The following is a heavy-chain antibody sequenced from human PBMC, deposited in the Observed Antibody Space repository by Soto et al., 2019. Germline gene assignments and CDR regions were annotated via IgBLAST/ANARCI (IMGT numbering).Heavy chain of an antibody. CDR2: ISWNSGSI. V-gene: IGHV3-9*01. CDR1: GFTFDDYA. Sequence: EVQLVESGGGLVQPGRSLRLSCAASGFTFDDYAMHWVRQAPGKGLEWVSGISWNSGSIGYADSVKGRFTTSRDNAKNNLFQEINRLREEDTALYYCAKDGTKSGYCSSTICYVGVYYYYYLAVRGKGTTVTVSS. D-gene: IGHD2-2*01. CDR3: AKDGTKSGYCSSTICYVGVYYYYYLAV. J-gene: IGHJ6*03.